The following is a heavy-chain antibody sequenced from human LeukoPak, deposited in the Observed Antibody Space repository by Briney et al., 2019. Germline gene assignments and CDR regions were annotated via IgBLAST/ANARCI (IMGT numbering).Heavy chain of an antibody. V-gene: IGHV3-9*01. J-gene: IGHJ6*02. CDR3: AKDMGVSGSRGMDV. Sequence: PGGSLRLSCAASGFTFDDYAMHWVRQAPGKGLEWVSGISWNSGSIGYADSVKGRFTISRDNAKNSLYLQMNSLRAEDTALYYCAKDMGVSGSRGMDVWGQGTTVTVSS. D-gene: IGHD1-26*01. CDR2: ISWNSGSI. CDR1: GFTFDDYA.